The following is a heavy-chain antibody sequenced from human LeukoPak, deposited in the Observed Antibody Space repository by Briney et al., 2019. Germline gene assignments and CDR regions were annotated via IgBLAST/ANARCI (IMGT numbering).Heavy chain of an antibody. J-gene: IGHJ6*02. CDR2: ISAYNGNT. V-gene: IGHV1-18*01. CDR1: GYTFTSYG. D-gene: IGHD5-18*01. Sequence: GASVKVSCKASGYTFTSYGISWVRQAPGQGLEWMGWISAYNGNTNYAQKLQGRVTMTTDTSTSTAYMELRSLRSDDTAVYYCARDQGLTAPPPYGLDVWGQGTTVIVPS. CDR3: ARDQGLTAPPPYGLDV.